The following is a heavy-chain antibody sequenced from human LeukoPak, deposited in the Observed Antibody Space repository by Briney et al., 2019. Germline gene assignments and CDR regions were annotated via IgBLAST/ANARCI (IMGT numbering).Heavy chain of an antibody. V-gene: IGHV3-7*01. CDR1: GFTFSSYW. Sequence: PGGSLRLSCAASGFTFSSYWMSWVRQAPGKGLEWVANIKQDGSEKYYVDSVKGRFTISRDNAKNSLYLQMNSLRAEDTAVYYCARSLDSSGYSIYYYYGMDVWGQGTTVTVSS. D-gene: IGHD3-22*01. CDR3: ARSLDSSGYSIYYYYGMDV. J-gene: IGHJ6*02. CDR2: IKQDGSEK.